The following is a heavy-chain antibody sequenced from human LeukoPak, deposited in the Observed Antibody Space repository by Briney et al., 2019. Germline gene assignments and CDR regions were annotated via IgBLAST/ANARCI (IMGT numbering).Heavy chain of an antibody. Sequence: SETLSLSCAVYGGSFSGYYWSWIRQPPGKGLEWIGEINHSGSTNYNPSLKSRVTISVDTSKNQFSLKLSSVTAADTAVYYCARVVSERIQLWSTHYFDYWGQGTLVTVSS. CDR3: ARVVSERIQLWSTHYFDY. V-gene: IGHV4-34*01. D-gene: IGHD5-18*01. CDR2: INHSGST. CDR1: GGSFSGYY. J-gene: IGHJ4*02.